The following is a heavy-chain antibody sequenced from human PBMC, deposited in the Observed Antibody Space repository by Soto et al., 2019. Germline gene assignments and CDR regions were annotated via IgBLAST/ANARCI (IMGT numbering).Heavy chain of an antibody. CDR2: IYYSGST. CDR1: SGSISSRGYY. Sequence: SETLSLTCSVSSGSISSRGYYWDWIRQPPGKGLEWIGYIYYSGSTNYNPSLKSRVTISVDTSKNQFSLKLSSVTAADTAVYYCARANIVATIFDYWGQGTLVTVSS. J-gene: IGHJ4*02. V-gene: IGHV4-61*08. D-gene: IGHD5-12*01. CDR3: ARANIVATIFDY.